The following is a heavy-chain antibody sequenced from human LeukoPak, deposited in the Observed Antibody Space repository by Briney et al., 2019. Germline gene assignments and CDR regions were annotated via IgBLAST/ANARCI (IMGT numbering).Heavy chain of an antibody. V-gene: IGHV4-34*01. D-gene: IGHD3-10*01. Sequence: SETLSLTCAVYGDSFSNYYWIWIRQPPGKGLEWIGEINHSGTTNYNPSLKSRAAISVDTSKNQFSLRLTSVTAADTAVYYCARGPRRFGGFIPRKNIHYYFDIWGRGTLVVVSS. CDR3: ARGPRRFGGFIPRKNIHYYFDI. CDR1: GDSFSNYY. J-gene: IGHJ2*01. CDR2: INHSGTT.